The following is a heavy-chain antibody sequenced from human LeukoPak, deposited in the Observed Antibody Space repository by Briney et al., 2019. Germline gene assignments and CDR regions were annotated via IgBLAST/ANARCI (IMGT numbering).Heavy chain of an antibody. J-gene: IGHJ4*02. V-gene: IGHV1-69*13. CDR2: IIPIFGTA. CDR1: GGTFSSYA. Sequence: ASVKVSCKASGGTFSSYAISWVRQAPGQGLEWMGGIIPIFGTANYAQKFQGRVTITADESTSTAYMELSSLRSEDKAVYYCAREAFLVGAKYFDYWGQGTLVTVSS. D-gene: IGHD1-26*01. CDR3: AREAFLVGAKYFDY.